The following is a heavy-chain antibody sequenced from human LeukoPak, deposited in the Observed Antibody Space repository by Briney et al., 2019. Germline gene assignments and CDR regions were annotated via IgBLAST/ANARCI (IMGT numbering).Heavy chain of an antibody. D-gene: IGHD3-22*01. CDR1: GFTFGSYW. J-gene: IGHJ4*02. Sequence: PGGSLRLSCAASGFTFGSYWMSWVRHAPGKWLEWVANIKQDGSEKYYVDSVKGRFTISRDNAKNSLYLQMNSLRAEDTAVYYCARKSYYYDQWGQGTLVTVSS. CDR2: IKQDGSEK. V-gene: IGHV3-7*05. CDR3: ARKSYYYDQ.